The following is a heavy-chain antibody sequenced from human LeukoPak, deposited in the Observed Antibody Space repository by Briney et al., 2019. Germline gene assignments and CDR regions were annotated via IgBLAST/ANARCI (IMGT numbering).Heavy chain of an antibody. CDR3: ARGASDCSGGSCYPTLFDY. J-gene: IGHJ4*02. D-gene: IGHD2-15*01. V-gene: IGHV4-39*07. Sequence: SDTLSLTCTVSGGSISGSSYYWSWIRQPPGKGLEWIGEINHSGSTNYNPSLKSRVTISVDTSKNQFSLKLSSVTAADTAVYYCARGASDCSGGSCYPTLFDYWGQGTLVTVSS. CDR1: GGSISGSSYY. CDR2: INHSGST.